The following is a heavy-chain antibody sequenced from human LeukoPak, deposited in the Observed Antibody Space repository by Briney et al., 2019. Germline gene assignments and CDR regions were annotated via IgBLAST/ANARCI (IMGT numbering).Heavy chain of an antibody. J-gene: IGHJ4*02. V-gene: IGHV3-30*03. CDR1: GFTFRTYS. CDR3: AREFGHNRWYFDF. D-gene: IGHD5-24*01. Sequence: PGGSLRLSCAASGFTFRTYSIHWVRQAPGKGLEWVTVVSADGRTQLYSDSVRGRFTVSRDNSLNTLHLHMNSLKTKDTAVYYCAREFGHNRWYFDFWDRGARITVS. CDR2: VSADGRTQ.